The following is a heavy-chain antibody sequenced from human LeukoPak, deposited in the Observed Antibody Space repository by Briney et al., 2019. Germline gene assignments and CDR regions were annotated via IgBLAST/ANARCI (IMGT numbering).Heavy chain of an antibody. CDR3: ARGGGTVRGGGGGD. J-gene: IGHJ4*02. V-gene: IGHV1-8*01. CDR1: GYTFTDYN. CDR2: MHPKSGNT. D-gene: IGHD1-26*01. Sequence: ASVKVSCKASGYTFTDYNINWVRQATGQGLEWMGRMHPKSGNTNYAQKFQGRVTMTRNTSISTAYMELSSLKSDDTAVYYCARGGGTVRGGGGGDWGQGTLVTVSS.